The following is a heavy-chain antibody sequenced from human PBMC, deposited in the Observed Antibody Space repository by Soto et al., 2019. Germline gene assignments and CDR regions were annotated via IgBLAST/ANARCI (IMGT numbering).Heavy chain of an antibody. D-gene: IGHD6-6*01. Sequence: GESLKISCKGSGYSFTSYWIGWVRQMPGKGLEWMGIIYPGDSDTRYSPSFQGQVTISADKSISTAYLQWSSLKASDTAMYYCARGSSPRKLYYYYYMDVWGKGTTVTVSS. V-gene: IGHV5-51*01. J-gene: IGHJ6*03. CDR2: IYPGDSDT. CDR3: ARGSSPRKLYYYYYMDV. CDR1: GYSFTSYW.